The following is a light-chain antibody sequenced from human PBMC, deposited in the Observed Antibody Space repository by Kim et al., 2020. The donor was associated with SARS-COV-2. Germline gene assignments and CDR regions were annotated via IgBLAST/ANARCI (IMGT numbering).Light chain of an antibody. J-gene: IGKJ5*01. CDR3: QRRSTWPPIT. CDR2: DAS. V-gene: IGKV3-11*01. CDR1: QRVSNY. Sequence: SPGGGATPPCRTRQRVSNYLAWYRQKPGQAPRPLVYDASNRATATPATFSGSGSGTGFTLTISSREPEDFAVYYCQRRSTWPPITFGQGTRLEIK.